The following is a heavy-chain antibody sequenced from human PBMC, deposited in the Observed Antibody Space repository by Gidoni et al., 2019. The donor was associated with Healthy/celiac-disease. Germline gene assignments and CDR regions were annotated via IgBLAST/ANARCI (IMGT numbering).Heavy chain of an antibody. D-gene: IGHD6-19*01. CDR3: ARGEQWLDY. CDR2: INHSGST. Sequence: QVPLQQWGAGLLKPSETLSLTCAVYGGSFSGYAWSWIRPPPGKGLEWIGEINHSGSTNYNPSLKSRVTISVDTSKNQFSLKLSSVTAADTAVYYCARGEQWLDYWGQGTLVTVSS. J-gene: IGHJ4*02. V-gene: IGHV4-34*01. CDR1: GGSFSGYA.